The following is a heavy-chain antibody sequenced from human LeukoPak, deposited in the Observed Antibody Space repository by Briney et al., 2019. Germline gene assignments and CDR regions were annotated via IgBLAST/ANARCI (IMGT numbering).Heavy chain of an antibody. V-gene: IGHV5-51*01. CDR1: GSTFTSYW. J-gene: IGHJ4*02. Sequence: GGSPQISCQGSGSTFTSYWIGWVRQVPGKALDCMGIIYPGDSDTRYSPSSQGQVTISADKSISTAYLQWSSLKASDTAMYYCARQNEQWLAFDYWGQGTLVTVSS. CDR2: IYPGDSDT. CDR3: ARQNEQWLAFDY. D-gene: IGHD6-19*01.